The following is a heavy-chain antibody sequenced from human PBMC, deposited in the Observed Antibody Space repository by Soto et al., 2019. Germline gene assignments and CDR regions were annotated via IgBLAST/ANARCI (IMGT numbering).Heavy chain of an antibody. D-gene: IGHD3-10*01. CDR2: IWYDGSNK. CDR3: ARARRHYYGSGRAGVFDI. J-gene: IGHJ3*02. V-gene: IGHV3-33*01. Sequence: PGGSLRLSCAASGFTFSSYGMHWVRQAPGKGLEWVAVIWYDGSNKYYADSVKGRFTISRDNSKNTLYLQMNSLRAEDTAVYYCARARRHYYGSGRAGVFDICGQATILTVSS. CDR1: GFTFSSYG.